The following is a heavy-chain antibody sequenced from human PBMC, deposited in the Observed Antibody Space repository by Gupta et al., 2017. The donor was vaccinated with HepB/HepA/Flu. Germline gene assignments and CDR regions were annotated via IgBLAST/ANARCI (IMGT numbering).Heavy chain of an antibody. J-gene: IGHJ4*01. CDR1: GFSFSSYA. Sequence: EVQLLESGGGLVQPGGSLRLSCAASGFSFSSYAMACVRQAPGKGLEWDSNINDSRSGTSYTDPVMVLFTICRDNSRNSLYLPMYSPNAAATPTFFCARGADAVHYDYKYYSDY. V-gene: IGHV3-23*01. CDR3: ARGADAVHYDYKYYSDY. CDR2: INDSRSGT. D-gene: IGHD3-16*01.